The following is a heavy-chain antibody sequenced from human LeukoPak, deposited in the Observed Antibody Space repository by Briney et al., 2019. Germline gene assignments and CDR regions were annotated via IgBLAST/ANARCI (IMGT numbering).Heavy chain of an antibody. CDR2: ISGSGGST. J-gene: IGHJ3*02. CDR1: GFTFSSYA. Sequence: GGSLRLSCAASGFTFSSYAMSWVRQAPGKGLEWVSAISGSGGSTYYADSLKGRFTISRDNSKNTLYLQMNSLRAEDTAVYYCARGYSGYDLAFDIWGQGTMVTVSS. V-gene: IGHV3-23*01. CDR3: ARGYSGYDLAFDI. D-gene: IGHD5-12*01.